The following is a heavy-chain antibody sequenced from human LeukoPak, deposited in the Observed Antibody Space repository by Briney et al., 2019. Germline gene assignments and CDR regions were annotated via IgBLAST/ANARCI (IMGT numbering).Heavy chain of an antibody. Sequence: PGGSLRLSCAASGFTFSSYWMHRVRQAPGKGLVWVSRIYSDGSATSYVDSVKGRFTISRDNSRNTLDLQVNSLRVEDTAVYYCVRERFNNDYEAWGQGILVTVSS. V-gene: IGHV3-74*01. CDR1: GFTFSSYW. CDR3: VRERFNNDYEA. J-gene: IGHJ5*02. CDR2: IYSDGSAT. D-gene: IGHD3-22*01.